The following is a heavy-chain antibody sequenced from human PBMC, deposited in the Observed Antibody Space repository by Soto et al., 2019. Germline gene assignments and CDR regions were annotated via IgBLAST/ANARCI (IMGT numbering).Heavy chain of an antibody. V-gene: IGHV1-69*01. Sequence: QVQLVQSGAEVKKPGSSVKVSCKASGGTFSSYAISWVRQAPGQGLEWMGGIIPIFGTANYAQKFQGRVTITADESTSTAYMELSSLRSEDTAVYYCAGYSYGYSTDYYYGMDVWGQGTTVTVSS. CDR2: IIPIFGTA. D-gene: IGHD5-18*01. J-gene: IGHJ6*02. CDR3: AGYSYGYSTDYYYGMDV. CDR1: GGTFSSYA.